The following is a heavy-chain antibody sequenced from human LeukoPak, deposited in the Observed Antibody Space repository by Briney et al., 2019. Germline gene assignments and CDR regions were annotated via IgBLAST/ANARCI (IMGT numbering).Heavy chain of an antibody. Sequence: PGGSLRLSCAASGFTFSSYWMSWVRQAPGKGLEWVANIKQDGSEKYYVDSVKGRFTISRDNAKNSPYLQMNSLRAEDTAVYYCASDYSMNAYYFDYWGQGTLVTVSS. V-gene: IGHV3-7*01. D-gene: IGHD4-11*01. CDR1: GFTFSSYW. CDR2: IKQDGSEK. CDR3: ASDYSMNAYYFDY. J-gene: IGHJ4*02.